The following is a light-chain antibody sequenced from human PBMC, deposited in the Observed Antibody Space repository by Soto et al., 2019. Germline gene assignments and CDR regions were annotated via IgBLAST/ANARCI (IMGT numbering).Light chain of an antibody. CDR1: SSDVGGYNY. J-gene: IGLJ1*01. Sequence: QSVLTQPPSASGSPGQSVTISCTGTSSDVGGYNYVSWYQQYPGKVPKLMVYEVNKRPSGVPDRFSGSKSGSTASLTVSGLQAEDEADYYCTSYAGGNNVFGTGTKVNVL. V-gene: IGLV2-8*01. CDR2: EVN. CDR3: TSYAGGNNV.